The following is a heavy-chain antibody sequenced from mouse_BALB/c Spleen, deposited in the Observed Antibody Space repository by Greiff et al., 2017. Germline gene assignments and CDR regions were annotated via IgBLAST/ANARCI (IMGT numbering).Heavy chain of an antibody. J-gene: IGHJ4*01. Sequence: QVQLKESGPGLVQPSQSLSITCTVSGFSLTSYGVHWVRQSPGKGLEWLGVIWSGGSTDYNAAFISRLSISKDNSKSQVFFKMNSLQADDTAIYYCARNIHYDYGYAMDYWGQGTSVTVSS. CDR1: GFSLTSYG. V-gene: IGHV2-4-1*01. CDR3: ARNIHYDYGYAMDY. D-gene: IGHD2-4*01. CDR2: IWSGGST.